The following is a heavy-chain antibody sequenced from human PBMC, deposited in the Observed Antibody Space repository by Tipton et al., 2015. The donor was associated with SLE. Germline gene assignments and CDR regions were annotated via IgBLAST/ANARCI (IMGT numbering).Heavy chain of an antibody. D-gene: IGHD6-13*01. CDR3: ARGHHRSAADMA. CDR1: TFTFSNYW. V-gene: IGHV3-7*01. J-gene: IGHJ4*02. CDR2: INKDGSET. Sequence: SLRLSCVASTFTFSNYWMSWVRQAPGKGLECVAQINKDGSETYPVDSVKGRFTVSRDNAKNSLFLHMTTLRAEDTAVYYWARGHHRSAADMARAQGTLVPLPS.